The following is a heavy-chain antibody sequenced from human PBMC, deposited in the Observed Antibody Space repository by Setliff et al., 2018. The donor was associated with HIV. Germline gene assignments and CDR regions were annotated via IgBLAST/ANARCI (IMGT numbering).Heavy chain of an antibody. V-gene: IGHV7-4-1*02. J-gene: IGHJ6*03. D-gene: IGHD4-17*01. CDR3: ARGGADYGDPGYYYYYMDV. CDR2: INTNTGNP. CDR1: GYTFTSYA. Sequence: ASVKVSCKASGYTFTSYAMNWVRQAPGQGLEWMGWINTNTGNPTYAQGFTGRFVLSLDTSVSTAYLQISSLKAEDTAVYYCARGGADYGDPGYYYYYMDVWGKGTTVTVSS.